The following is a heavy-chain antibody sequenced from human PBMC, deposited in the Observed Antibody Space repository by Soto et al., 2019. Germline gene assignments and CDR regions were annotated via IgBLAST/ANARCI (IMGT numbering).Heavy chain of an antibody. CDR3: ARHGLPYYDFWSGHYCDY. J-gene: IGHJ4*02. CDR1: GGSISSNSYY. V-gene: IGHV4-39*01. D-gene: IGHD3-3*01. CDR2: IYYSGST. Sequence: QLQLQESGPGLVKPSETLSLTCTVSGGSISSNSYYWGWIRQPPGKGLEWLGSIYYSGSTYYTPSLKGRVTISVDTSKNQLSLKLSSVTAADTAMYYCARHGLPYYDFWSGHYCDYWGQGTLVTVSS.